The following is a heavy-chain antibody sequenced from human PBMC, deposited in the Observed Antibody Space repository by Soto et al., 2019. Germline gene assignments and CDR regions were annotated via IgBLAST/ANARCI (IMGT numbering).Heavy chain of an antibody. CDR3: VLVILPSSQRFDY. D-gene: IGHD3-9*01. J-gene: IGHJ4*02. CDR1: GFTFSSYA. V-gene: IGHV3-23*01. Sequence: TGGSLRLSCAASGFTFSSYAMSWVRQAPGKGLEWVSAISGSGGSTYYADSVKGRFTISRDNSKNTLYLQMNSLRAEDTAVYYCVLVILPSSQRFDYWGQGPLVTVSS. CDR2: ISGSGGST.